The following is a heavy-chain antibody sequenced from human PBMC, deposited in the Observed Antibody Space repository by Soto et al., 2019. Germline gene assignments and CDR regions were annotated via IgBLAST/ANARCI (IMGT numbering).Heavy chain of an antibody. CDR2: IYYSGST. V-gene: IGHV4-39*01. D-gene: IGHD3-16*01. CDR3: ARGYYSSGWFDP. Sequence: SETLSLICSVSGGSISSSSYYWGWIRQPPGKGLEWIGSIYYSGSTYYNPSLESRVTISVDTSKNQFSLKLSSMTATDTAVYYCARGYYSSGWFDPWGQGTLVTVSS. CDR1: GGSISSSSYY. J-gene: IGHJ5*02.